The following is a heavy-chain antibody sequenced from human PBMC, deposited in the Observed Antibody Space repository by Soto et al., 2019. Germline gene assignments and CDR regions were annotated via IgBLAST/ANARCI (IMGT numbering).Heavy chain of an antibody. J-gene: IGHJ6*02. CDR2: ISSSSSYI. V-gene: IGHV3-21*01. D-gene: IGHD6-19*01. CDR1: RFTFSSYS. Sequence: GGSMRLSYAASRFTFSSYSMKWVLQAPGKGLEWVSSISSSSSYIYYADSVKGRFTISRDNAKNSLYLQMNSLRAEDTAVYYCARDQRRGYSSGWVYGMEVWGQGTTVTVSS. CDR3: ARDQRRGYSSGWVYGMEV.